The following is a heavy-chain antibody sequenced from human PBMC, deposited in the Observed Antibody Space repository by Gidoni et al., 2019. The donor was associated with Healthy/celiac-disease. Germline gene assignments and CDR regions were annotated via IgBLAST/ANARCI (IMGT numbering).Heavy chain of an antibody. Sequence: QVQLVESGGGVVQPGRSLRLSCAASGFTFSRYAMHGGRQAPGKGLEWVAVISYDGSNKYYADSGKGRFTIARDNSKNTLYLQMNSLRAEDTGVYYCARGVSGAYYYYGMDVWGKGTTVTVSS. CDR2: ISYDGSNK. V-gene: IGHV3-30-3*01. J-gene: IGHJ6*04. CDR1: GFTFSRYA. CDR3: ARGVSGAYYYYGMDV.